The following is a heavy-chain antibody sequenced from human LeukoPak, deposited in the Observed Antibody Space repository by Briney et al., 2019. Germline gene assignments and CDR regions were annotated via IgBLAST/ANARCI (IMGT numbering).Heavy chain of an antibody. CDR1: GFTFSSSA. J-gene: IGHJ4*02. CDR3: TYARITIFGVVDY. CDR2: IRSKANSYAT. Sequence: GGSLKLSCAASGFTFSSSAMHWVRQASGKGLEWVGRIRSKANSYATAYAASVKGRFTISRDDSKNTAYLQMNSLKTEDTAVYYCTYARITIFGVVDYWGQGTLVTVSS. V-gene: IGHV3-73*01. D-gene: IGHD3-3*01.